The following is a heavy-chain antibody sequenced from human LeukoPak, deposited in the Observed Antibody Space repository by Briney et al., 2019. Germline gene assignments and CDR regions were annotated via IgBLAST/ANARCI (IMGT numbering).Heavy chain of an antibody. CDR1: GGPISSDY. D-gene: IGHD3-22*01. CDR3: ARLYYHDSSGYPYFDY. V-gene: IGHV4-59*01. J-gene: IGHJ4*02. CDR2: IHYSGST. Sequence: SETLSITCTVSGGPISSDYWSWIRQSPGKGLEWIGYIHYSGSTSYNPSLTSRVTISVDTSKNQFSLKLSSVTAADTAVYYCARLYYHDSSGYPYFDYWGQGTLVTVSS.